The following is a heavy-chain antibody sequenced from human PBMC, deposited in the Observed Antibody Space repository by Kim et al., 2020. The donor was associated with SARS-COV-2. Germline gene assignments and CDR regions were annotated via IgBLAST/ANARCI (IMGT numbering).Heavy chain of an antibody. CDR2: ISYDGSNK. D-gene: IGHD5-18*01. V-gene: IGHV3-30*04. CDR1: GFTFSSYA. J-gene: IGHJ5*02. CDR3: ARGLAMVSPWFDP. Sequence: GGSLRLSCAASGFTFSSYAMHWVRQAPGKGLEWVAVISYDGSNKYYADSVKGRFTISRDNSKNTLYLQMNSLRAEDTAVYYCARGLAMVSPWFDPWGQGTLVTVSS.